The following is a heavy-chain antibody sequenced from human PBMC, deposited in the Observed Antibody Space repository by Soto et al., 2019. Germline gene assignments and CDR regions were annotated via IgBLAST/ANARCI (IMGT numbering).Heavy chain of an antibody. CDR1: GGSISSYY. V-gene: IGHV4-59*01. J-gene: IGHJ5*02. D-gene: IGHD3-22*01. CDR3: ASNGYDYPNWFDP. CDR2: MHYSGST. Sequence: QVQLQESGPGLVKPSETLSLTCTVSGGSISSYYWSWIRQPPGKGLEWIGSMHYSGSTNYNPSLKSRVTISVDTSKNQFSLKLRSVTAADTAVYYCASNGYDYPNWFDPWGQGTLVTVSS.